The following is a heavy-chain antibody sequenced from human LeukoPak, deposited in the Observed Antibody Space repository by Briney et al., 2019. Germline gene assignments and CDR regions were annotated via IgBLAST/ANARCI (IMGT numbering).Heavy chain of an antibody. V-gene: IGHV3-23*01. CDR3: ARGLYGSGSYYAPYYYYGMDV. J-gene: IGHJ6*04. D-gene: IGHD3-10*01. Sequence: GGSLRLSCAASGFTFSSYAMSWVRQAPGKGLEWVSAISGSGGSTYYADSVKGRFTISRDNSKNTLYLQMNSLRSEDTAVYYCARGLYGSGSYYAPYYYYGMDVWGKGTTVTVSS. CDR1: GFTFSSYA. CDR2: ISGSGGST.